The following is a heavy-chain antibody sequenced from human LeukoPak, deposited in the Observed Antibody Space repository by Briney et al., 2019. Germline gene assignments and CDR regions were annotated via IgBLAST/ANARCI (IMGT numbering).Heavy chain of an antibody. Sequence: SETLSLTCTVSGGSISSYYWSWIRQPPGKGLEWVGYIYYSGSTNYNPSLKSRVTISVDTSKNQFSLKLSSVTAADTAVYYCASLRGVVVRYWGQGTLVTVSS. CDR3: ASLRGVVVRY. V-gene: IGHV4-59*08. J-gene: IGHJ4*02. D-gene: IGHD2-21*01. CDR1: GGSISSYY. CDR2: IYYSGST.